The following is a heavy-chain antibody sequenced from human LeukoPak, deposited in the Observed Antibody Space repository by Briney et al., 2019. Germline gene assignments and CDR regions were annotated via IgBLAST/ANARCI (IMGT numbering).Heavy chain of an antibody. CDR3: ARERWHCRVNCYSVYYYALDV. D-gene: IGHD2-15*01. CDR2: INPGNGDT. V-gene: IGHV1-3*01. Sequence: RASVTVSCTGSGYTFTNYAVHWVRQAPGQRLEWLGWINPGNGDTKYSQNFQGRVTVTSDTSAATAYVELNSLTSEDTVVYYCARERWHCRVNCYSVYYYALDVWGQGTTVTVSS. CDR1: GYTFTNYA. J-gene: IGHJ6*02.